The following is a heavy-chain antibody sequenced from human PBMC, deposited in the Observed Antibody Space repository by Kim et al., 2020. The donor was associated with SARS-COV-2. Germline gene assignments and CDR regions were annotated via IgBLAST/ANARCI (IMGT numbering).Heavy chain of an antibody. Sequence: SETLSLTCAVYGGSFSGYYWSWIRQPPGKGLEWIGEINHSGSTNYNPSLKSRVTISVDTSKNQFSLKLSSVTAADTAVYYCARTSIAAAGCWFDPWGQGTLVTVSS. V-gene: IGHV4-34*01. J-gene: IGHJ5*02. CDR3: ARTSIAAAGCWFDP. CDR2: INHSGST. CDR1: GGSFSGYY. D-gene: IGHD6-13*01.